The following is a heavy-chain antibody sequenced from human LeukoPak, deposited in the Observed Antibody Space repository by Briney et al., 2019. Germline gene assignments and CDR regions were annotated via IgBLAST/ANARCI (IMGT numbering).Heavy chain of an antibody. CDR1: GFTFSNYN. Sequence: PGGSLRLSCAASGFTFSNYNMNWVRQAPGKGLGWVSYISSSSSTIYYADSVKGRFTISRDNAKNSLYLQMNSLRDEDTAVYYCARGRYDILTGYFRGEYFQHWGQGTLVTVSS. D-gene: IGHD3-9*01. CDR3: ARGRYDILTGYFRGEYFQH. J-gene: IGHJ1*01. CDR2: ISSSSSTI. V-gene: IGHV3-48*02.